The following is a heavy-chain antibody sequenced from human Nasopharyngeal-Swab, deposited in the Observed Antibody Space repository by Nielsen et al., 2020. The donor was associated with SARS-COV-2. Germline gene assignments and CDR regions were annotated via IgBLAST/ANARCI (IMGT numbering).Heavy chain of an antibody. Sequence: ASVKVSCKASGYTFTSYGISWVRQAPGQGLEWMGWISAYNGNTNYAQKLQGRVTMTTDTSTSTAYMELSSLRSEDTAVYYCARGLAAATYYWFDPWGQGTLVTVSS. D-gene: IGHD2-15*01. CDR3: ARGLAAATYYWFDP. CDR1: GYTFTSYG. V-gene: IGHV1-18*01. CDR2: ISAYNGNT. J-gene: IGHJ5*02.